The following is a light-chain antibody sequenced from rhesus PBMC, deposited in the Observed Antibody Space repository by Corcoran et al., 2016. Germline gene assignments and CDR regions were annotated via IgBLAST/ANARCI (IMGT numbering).Light chain of an antibody. J-gene: IGKJ3*01. V-gene: IGKV3S9*01. CDR3: QQYNNWNT. CDR1: QRGSSY. CDR2: CAS. Sequence: EIVMTQSSATLSSSPGERATFSCRVSQRGSSYVAWYPQKPEPAPRLLIHCASSRATGIPDWFSGSGSGTDLSLIISSLEPEDVGVYYCQQYNNWNTFGPGTKLDIK.